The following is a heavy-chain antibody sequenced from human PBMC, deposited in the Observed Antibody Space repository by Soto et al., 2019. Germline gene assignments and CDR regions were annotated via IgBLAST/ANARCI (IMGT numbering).Heavy chain of an antibody. Sequence: QVQLVQSGAEVKKSGASVKVSCKASGYTFTDYHMHWVRQAPGEGLEWMGWITPDRGDTKYAQKFQVRVTITRDTSISTVYMELTSLTYDDTAVYFCARDRVGFAVVTPAHWGQGTLVSVSS. D-gene: IGHD3-3*01. CDR3: ARDRVGFAVVTPAH. CDR2: ITPDRGDT. CDR1: GYTFTDYH. J-gene: IGHJ4*02. V-gene: IGHV1-2*02.